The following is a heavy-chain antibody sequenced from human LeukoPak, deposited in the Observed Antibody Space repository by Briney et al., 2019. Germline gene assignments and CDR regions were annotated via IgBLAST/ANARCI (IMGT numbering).Heavy chain of an antibody. D-gene: IGHD6-19*01. CDR3: AKDGQWLVIDYYYYMDV. J-gene: IGHJ6*03. Sequence: GGSLRLSCAASDFSFITYAMSWVRQAPGKGLEWVSSISGGDPTTYYADSVKGRFTISRDNSKNTLYLQMNSLRAEDTAVYYCAKDGQWLVIDYYYYMDVWGKGTTVTVSS. CDR1: DFSFITYA. V-gene: IGHV3-23*01. CDR2: ISGGDPTT.